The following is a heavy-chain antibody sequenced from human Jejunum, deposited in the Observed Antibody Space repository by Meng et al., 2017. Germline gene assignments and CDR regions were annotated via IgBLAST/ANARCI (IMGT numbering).Heavy chain of an antibody. CDR3: ARADYVRYFDL. V-gene: IGHV4-4*02. CDR1: GGSIESNNW. D-gene: IGHD3-10*02. J-gene: IGHJ2*01. Sequence: QLQRSGPGLVKPSEPLSLTCAVSGGSIESNNWWTWIRQPPGQGLEWIGEVYHSGSTHYNPSLQSRVTISIDNSKNRFSLSLNSVTAADTAIYYCARADYVRYFDLWGRGTLVTVSS. CDR2: VYHSGST.